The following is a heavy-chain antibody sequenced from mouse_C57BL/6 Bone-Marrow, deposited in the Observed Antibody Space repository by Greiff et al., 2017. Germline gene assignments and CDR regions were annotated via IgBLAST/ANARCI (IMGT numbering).Heavy chain of an antibody. J-gene: IGHJ3*01. Sequence: VQLQQSGAELARPGASVKLSCKASGYTFTSYGISWVKQRPGQGLEWIGEIYPRSGNTYYNEKFKGKATLTADKSSSTAYMELRSLTSEDSAVYFCARNFRFAYWGQGTLVTVSA. V-gene: IGHV1-81*01. CDR2: IYPRSGNT. CDR3: ARNFRFAY. CDR1: GYTFTSYG.